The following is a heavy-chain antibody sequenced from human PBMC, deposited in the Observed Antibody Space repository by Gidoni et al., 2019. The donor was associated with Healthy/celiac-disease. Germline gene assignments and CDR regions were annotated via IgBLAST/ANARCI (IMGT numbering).Heavy chain of an antibody. J-gene: IGHJ4*02. V-gene: IGHV3-30*01. D-gene: IGHD2-2*02. Sequence: VAVISYDGSNKYYADSVKGRFTISRDNSKNTLYLQMNSLRAEDTAVYYCARDSLHCSSTSCYMPGWSGFDYWGQGTLVTVSS. CDR2: ISYDGSNK. CDR3: ARDSLHCSSTSCYMPGWSGFDY.